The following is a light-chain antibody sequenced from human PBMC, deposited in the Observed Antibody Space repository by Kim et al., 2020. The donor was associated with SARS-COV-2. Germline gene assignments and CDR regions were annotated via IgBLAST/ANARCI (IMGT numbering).Light chain of an antibody. CDR3: QQSYRTPLT. CDR2: GAS. J-gene: IGKJ4*01. CDR1: QRVYSS. V-gene: IGKV1-39*01. Sequence: ASVGDRVSITCRASQRVYSSLNWFQQKPGKAPKLLIQGASKLQSGVPSRFRGSGSGAEFTLTISSLEPEDFATYYCQQSYRTPLTFGGGTKVDIK.